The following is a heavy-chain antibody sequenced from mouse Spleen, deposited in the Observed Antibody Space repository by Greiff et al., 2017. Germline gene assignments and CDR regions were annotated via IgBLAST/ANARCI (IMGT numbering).Heavy chain of an antibody. CDR1: GYSITSGYY. CDR3: ARGRDITTVVAPRGFAY. CDR2: ISYDGSN. Sequence: EVKLMESGPGLVKPSQSLSLTCSVTGYSITSGYYWNWIRQFPGNKLEWMGYISYDGSNNYNPSLKNRISITRDTSKNQFFLKLNSVTTEDTATYYCARGRDITTVVAPRGFAYWGQGTLVTVSA. D-gene: IGHD1-1*01. J-gene: IGHJ3*01. V-gene: IGHV3-6*01.